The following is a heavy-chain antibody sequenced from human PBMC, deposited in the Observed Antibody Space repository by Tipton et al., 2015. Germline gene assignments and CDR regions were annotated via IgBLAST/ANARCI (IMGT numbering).Heavy chain of an antibody. D-gene: IGHD3-3*01. Sequence: TLSLTCAVYGGSFSDYYWHWIRQPPGKGLEWIGEVNHSGRNNYNLSLKSRVTISVDKYKNQFSLELNSETAADTAVDYCARDSPFGGMDVWGQGTTVTVSS. J-gene: IGHJ6*02. CDR1: GGSFSDYY. CDR3: ARDSPFGGMDV. CDR2: VNHSGRN. V-gene: IGHV4-34*01.